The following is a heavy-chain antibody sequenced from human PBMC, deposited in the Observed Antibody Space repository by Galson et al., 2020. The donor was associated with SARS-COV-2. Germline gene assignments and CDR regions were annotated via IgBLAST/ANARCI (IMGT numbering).Heavy chain of an antibody. D-gene: IGHD3-16*01. CDR3: ARDPRAYDNALLYYGVDV. V-gene: IGHV4-4*02. J-gene: IGHJ6*02. Sequence: SEPLSLTCAVSGVSITSNNWWIWVRQTPGRGLEWIGEIHHGRSPNYNPSLRSRVTISIDTSKNQFSLRLNSVTAADTAVYFCARDPRAYDNALLYYGVDVWGQGTAVTVTS. CDR1: GVSITSNNW. CDR2: IHHGRSP.